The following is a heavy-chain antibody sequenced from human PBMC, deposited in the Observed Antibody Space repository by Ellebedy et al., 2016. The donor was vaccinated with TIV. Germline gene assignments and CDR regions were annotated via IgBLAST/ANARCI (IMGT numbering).Heavy chain of an antibody. Sequence: LSLTCAASGFTFDDYAMHWVRQAPGKGLEWVSGISWNSGSIGYADSVKGRFTISRDNSKNTLYLQMNSLRAEDTAVYYCARDRVPAATHYYYYYGMDVWGQGTTVTVSS. D-gene: IGHD2-2*01. CDR1: GFTFDDYA. V-gene: IGHV3-9*01. J-gene: IGHJ6*02. CDR2: ISWNSGSI. CDR3: ARDRVPAATHYYYYYGMDV.